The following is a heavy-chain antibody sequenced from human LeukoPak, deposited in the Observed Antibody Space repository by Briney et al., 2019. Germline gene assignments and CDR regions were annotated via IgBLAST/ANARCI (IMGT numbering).Heavy chain of an antibody. J-gene: IGHJ5*02. V-gene: IGHV1-2*02. CDR2: INTKTGRT. D-gene: IGHD3-3*01. CDR3: ARADFIDAGPYVIAP. CDR1: GYTFTDYY. Sequence: ASVKLSCKTSGYTFTDYYIHWVRQAPGQGLEWMGWINTKTGRTSFARTFQGRVTLTREPSITTVYMDMAWLTSDDTAIYFCARADFIDAGPYVIAPWGQGTLVTVSS.